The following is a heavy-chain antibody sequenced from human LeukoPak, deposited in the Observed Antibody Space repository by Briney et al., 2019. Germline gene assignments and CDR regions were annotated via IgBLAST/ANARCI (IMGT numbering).Heavy chain of an antibody. CDR1: GFTFSSYA. Sequence: GGSLRLSCAASGFTFSSYAMHWVRQAPGKGLEWVAVISYDGSNKKYADSVKGRFTISRVNSQKTLYLQMNSLRAEDAAVYYCGRGAARMVEMGTMISFEYWGQGTLVTVSS. CDR2: ISYDGSNK. D-gene: IGHD5-24*01. J-gene: IGHJ4*02. CDR3: GRGAARMVEMGTMISFEY. V-gene: IGHV3-30*04.